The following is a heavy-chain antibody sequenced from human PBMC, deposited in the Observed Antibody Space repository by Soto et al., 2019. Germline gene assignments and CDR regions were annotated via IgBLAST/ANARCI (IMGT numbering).Heavy chain of an antibody. V-gene: IGHV3-11*01. Sequence: GGSLRLSCAASGFTFTDYYMTWIRQAPGKGLEWVSYISSSGTGTYYADSVKGRFTISRDNAKNSLYLQMSSLRAEDTAVYYCARAYSDAFDIWGQGTVVTVSS. J-gene: IGHJ3*02. D-gene: IGHD2-15*01. CDR1: GFTFTDYY. CDR2: ISSSGTGT. CDR3: ARAYSDAFDI.